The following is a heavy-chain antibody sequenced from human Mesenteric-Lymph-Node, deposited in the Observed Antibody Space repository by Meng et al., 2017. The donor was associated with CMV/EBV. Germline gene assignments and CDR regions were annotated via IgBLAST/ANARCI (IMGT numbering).Heavy chain of an antibody. CDR2: IYSGGST. J-gene: IGHJ4*02. CDR3: ARGYYGSGSYYTGRFGFDY. D-gene: IGHD3-10*01. Sequence: GESLKISCAASGFTVSSNYMSWVRQAPGKGLEWVSVIYSGGSTYYADSVKGRFTISRDNSKNTLYLQMNSLRAEDTAVYYCARGYYGSGSYYTGRFGFDYWGQGTLVPSPQ. V-gene: IGHV3-53*01. CDR1: GFTVSSNY.